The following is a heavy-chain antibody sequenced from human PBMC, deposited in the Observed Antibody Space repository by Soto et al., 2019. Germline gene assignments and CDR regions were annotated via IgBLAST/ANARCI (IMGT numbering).Heavy chain of an antibody. CDR2: INHSGST. V-gene: IGHV4-34*01. CDR3: ARVRYRRGSIEDYYYYGMDV. J-gene: IGHJ6*02. Sequence: PSETLSLTCAVYGGSFSGYYWSWIRQPPGKGLEWIGEINHSGSTNYNPSLKSRVTISVDTSKNQFSLKLSSVTAADTAVYYCARVRYRRGSIEDYYYYGMDVWGQGTTVTVSS. CDR1: GGSFSGYY. D-gene: IGHD5-18*01.